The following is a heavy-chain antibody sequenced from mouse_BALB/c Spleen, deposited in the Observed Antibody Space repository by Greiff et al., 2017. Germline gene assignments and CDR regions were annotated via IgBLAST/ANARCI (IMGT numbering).Heavy chain of an antibody. V-gene: IGHV1-9*01. Sequence: VKLVESGAELMKPGASVKISCKATGYTFSSYWIEWVKQRPGHGLEWIGEILPGSGSTNYNEKFKGKATFTADTSSNTAYMQLSSLTSEDSAVYYCARGDYGYVAWFAYWGQGTLVTVSA. CDR2: ILPGSGST. CDR3: ARGDYGYVAWFAY. J-gene: IGHJ3*01. D-gene: IGHD1-2*01. CDR1: GYTFSSYW.